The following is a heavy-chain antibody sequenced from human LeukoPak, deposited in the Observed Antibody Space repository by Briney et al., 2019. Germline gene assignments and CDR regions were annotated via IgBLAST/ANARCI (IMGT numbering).Heavy chain of an antibody. CDR3: ARGGMIVVVIANWFDP. Sequence: GASVKVSREASGYTFTGYYMHWVRRAPGQGLGWMGWINPNSGGTNYAQKFQGRVTMTRDTSISTAYMELSRLRSDDTAVYYCARGGMIVVVIANWFDPWGQGTLVTVSS. CDR2: INPNSGGT. CDR1: GYTFTGYY. V-gene: IGHV1-2*02. D-gene: IGHD3-22*01. J-gene: IGHJ5*02.